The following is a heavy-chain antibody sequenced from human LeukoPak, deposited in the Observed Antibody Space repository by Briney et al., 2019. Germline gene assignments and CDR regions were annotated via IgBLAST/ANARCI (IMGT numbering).Heavy chain of an antibody. CDR3: AKGYGKPRGGLFDY. Sequence: TGGSLRLSCAASGFTFSSYGMHWVRQAPGKGLEWVAFIRYDGSNKYYADSVKGRFTISRDNSKNTLYLQMNSLRAEDTAVYYCAKGYGKPRGGLFDYWGQGTLVTVSS. D-gene: IGHD2-15*01. CDR1: GFTFSSYG. J-gene: IGHJ4*02. CDR2: IRYDGSNK. V-gene: IGHV3-30*02.